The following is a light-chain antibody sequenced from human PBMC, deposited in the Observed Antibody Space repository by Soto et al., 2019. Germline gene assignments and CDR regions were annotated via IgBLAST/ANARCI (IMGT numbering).Light chain of an antibody. Sequence: ERVMTQSPSTLSVSPGERATVSCRAGKSISSNLAWYQLKPGQAPRLLIYGASNRATGIPARFSGSGSGTDFTLTISSLEPEDFAVYYCQQRSSWPFTFGPGTRWIS. V-gene: IGKV3-11*01. CDR3: QQRSSWPFT. J-gene: IGKJ3*01. CDR1: KSISSN. CDR2: GAS.